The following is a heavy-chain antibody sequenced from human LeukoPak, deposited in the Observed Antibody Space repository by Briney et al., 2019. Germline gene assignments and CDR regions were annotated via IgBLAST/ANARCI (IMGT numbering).Heavy chain of an antibody. Sequence: ASVKVSCKVSGYTFTDYFMHWVRQAPGQGLEWMGWINPNGGGTNYAQKFQGRVTMTRDTSISTAYMELSRLRSDDTAVYYCAAGRAYDSSGYDAFDIWGQGTMVTVSS. V-gene: IGHV1-2*02. J-gene: IGHJ3*02. CDR1: GYTFTDYF. CDR3: AAGRAYDSSGYDAFDI. D-gene: IGHD3-22*01. CDR2: INPNGGGT.